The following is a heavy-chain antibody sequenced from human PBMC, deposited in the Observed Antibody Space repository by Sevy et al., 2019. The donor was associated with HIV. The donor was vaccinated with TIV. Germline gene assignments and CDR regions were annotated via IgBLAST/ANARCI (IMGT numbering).Heavy chain of an antibody. CDR3: TRGEGIAVGFDY. CDR1: GFTFGDYA. D-gene: IGHD6-19*01. V-gene: IGHV3-49*03. Sequence: GGSLRLSCTASGFTFGDYAMIWFRQAPGKGLEWVGFIRSKAYGGTTEYAASVKGRFTISRDDSKSIAYLQMNSLKTEDTAVYYCTRGEGIAVGFDYWGQGTLVTVSS. J-gene: IGHJ4*02. CDR2: IRSKAYGGTT.